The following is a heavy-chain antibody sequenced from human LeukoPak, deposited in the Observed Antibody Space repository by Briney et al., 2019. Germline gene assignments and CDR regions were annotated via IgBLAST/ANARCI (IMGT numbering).Heavy chain of an antibody. CDR3: ARSSGSPYDFWSGYYPLYYYYGMDV. D-gene: IGHD3-3*01. J-gene: IGHJ6*02. CDR2: IYSGGST. CDR1: GFTVSSNY. V-gene: IGHV3-53*01. Sequence: SGGSLRLSCAASGFTVSSNYMSWVRQAPGKGLEWVSVIYSGGSTYYADSVKGRFTISRDNSKNTLYLQMNSLRAEDTAVYYCARSSGSPYDFWSGYYPLYYYYGMDVWGQGTTVTVSS.